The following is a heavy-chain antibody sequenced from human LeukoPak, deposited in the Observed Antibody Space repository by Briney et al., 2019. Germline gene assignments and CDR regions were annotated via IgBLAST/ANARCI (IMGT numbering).Heavy chain of an antibody. Sequence: GSLRLSCAASGFTFSSYWMHWVRQAPGKGLVWVSRINSDGSSTSYADSVKGRFTISRDNAKNTLYLQMDSLRAEDTAMYYCARGTGSYYSLGYWGQGTLVTVSS. CDR1: GFTFSSYW. J-gene: IGHJ4*02. CDR2: INSDGSST. D-gene: IGHD1-26*01. V-gene: IGHV3-74*01. CDR3: ARGTGSYYSLGY.